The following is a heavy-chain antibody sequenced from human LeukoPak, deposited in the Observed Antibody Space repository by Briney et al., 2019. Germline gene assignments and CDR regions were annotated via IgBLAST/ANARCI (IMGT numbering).Heavy chain of an antibody. CDR2: IYYSGST. V-gene: IGHV4-39*07. D-gene: IGHD3-22*01. J-gene: IGHJ4*02. CDR1: GGSISSSSYY. CDR3: ARGGYYHSSGFYYRIVDY. Sequence: SPSETLSLTCTVSGGSISSSSYYWGWIRQPPGKGLEWIGSIYYSGSTYYNPSLRSRVTISVDTSKNQFSLKLSSVTAADTAVYYCARGGYYHSSGFYYRIVDYWGQGTLVTVSS.